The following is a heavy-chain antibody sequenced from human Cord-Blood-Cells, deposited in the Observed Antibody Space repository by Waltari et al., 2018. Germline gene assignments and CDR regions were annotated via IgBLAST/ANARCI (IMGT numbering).Heavy chain of an antibody. D-gene: IGHD7-27*01. V-gene: IGHV3-11*04. Sequence: QVQLVESGGGLVKPGGSLRLSCAASGFTFSDHYMSWIRQAPGEGLGWVLYISSNGSTIIYADSVKGRFTIARDNAKNSLYLQMNSLRAEDTAVYYWARESLGGAFDIWGQGTMVTVSS. J-gene: IGHJ3*02. CDR1: GFTFSDHY. CDR2: ISSNGSTI. CDR3: ARESLGGAFDI.